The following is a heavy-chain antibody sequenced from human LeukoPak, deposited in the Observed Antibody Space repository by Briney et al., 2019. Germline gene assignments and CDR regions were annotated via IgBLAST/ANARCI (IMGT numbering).Heavy chain of an antibody. CDR2: ISAYNGNT. J-gene: IGHJ1*01. CDR1: GYTSTSYG. D-gene: IGHD3-22*01. CDR3: ARGYDSSGYISQVAEYFQH. Sequence: ASVKVSCKASGYTSTSYGISWVRQAPGQGLEWMGWISAYNGNTNYAQKLQGRVTMTTDTSTSTAYMELRSLRSDDTAVYYCARGYDSSGYISQVAEYFQHWGQGTLVTVSS. V-gene: IGHV1-18*01.